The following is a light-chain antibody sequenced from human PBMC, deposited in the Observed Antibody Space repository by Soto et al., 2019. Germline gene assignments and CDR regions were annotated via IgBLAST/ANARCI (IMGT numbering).Light chain of an antibody. CDR1: QITSTY. V-gene: IGKV1-39*01. CDR3: EESYSLPYT. CDR2: GAV. J-gene: IGKJ2*01. Sequence: DIQMTQSPSSLSASVGDRVTITCRASQITSTYLNWYQHQPRTAPKLLVYGAVSLHRGVPSRFRSSRSRTDVTATTGSQHPEELAAYCGEESYSLPYTFGQGTKLEVK.